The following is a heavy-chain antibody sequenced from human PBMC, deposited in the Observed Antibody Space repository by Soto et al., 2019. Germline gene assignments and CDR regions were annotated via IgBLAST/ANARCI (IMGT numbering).Heavy chain of an antibody. D-gene: IGHD3-3*01. CDR1: GGTFSSYA. J-gene: IGHJ5*02. CDR3: ARVSSGVVIIGANWFDP. Sequence: SVKVSCKASGGTFSSYAISWVRQAPGQGLEWMGGIIPIFGTANYAQKFQGRVTITADESTSTAYMELSSLRSEDTAVYYCARVSSGVVIIGANWFDPWGQGTLVTVSS. V-gene: IGHV1-69*13. CDR2: IIPIFGTA.